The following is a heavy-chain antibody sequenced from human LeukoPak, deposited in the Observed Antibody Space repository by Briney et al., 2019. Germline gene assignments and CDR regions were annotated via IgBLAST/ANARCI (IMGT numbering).Heavy chain of an antibody. CDR2: IYYSGST. CDR1: GGSISSSRYY. CDR3: ASFIEYTSSGAFDI. Sequence: PSETLSLTCTISGGSISSSRYYWGWIRQPPGKGLEWIGSIYYSGSTYYNPSLKSRVTILLDTSRNQFSLKLSSVSAADTAVYYCASFIEYTSSGAFDIWGQGTMVTVSS. D-gene: IGHD6-6*01. V-gene: IGHV4-39*01. J-gene: IGHJ3*02.